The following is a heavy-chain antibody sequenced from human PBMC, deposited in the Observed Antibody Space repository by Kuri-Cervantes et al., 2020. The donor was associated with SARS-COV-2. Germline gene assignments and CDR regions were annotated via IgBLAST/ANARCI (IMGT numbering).Heavy chain of an antibody. D-gene: IGHD2-15*01. CDR2: IKYSGST. V-gene: IGHV4-39*07. CDR3: ARSVCSGGSCRLKGGPYYFDY. CDR1: GASIGSTDSY. Sequence: GSLRLSCTASGASIGSTDSYWGWIRQPPGKAKEWIGSIKYSGSTFYNPSLKSRVTISVDTSKNQFSLKLSSVTAADTAVYYCARSVCSGGSCRLKGGPYYFDYWGQGTLVTVSS. J-gene: IGHJ4*02.